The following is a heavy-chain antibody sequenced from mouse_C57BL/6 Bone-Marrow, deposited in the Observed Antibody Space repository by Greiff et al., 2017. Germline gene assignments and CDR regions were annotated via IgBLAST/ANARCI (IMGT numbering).Heavy chain of an antibody. CDR2: INPNYGTT. CDR3: ARKVLYYGYEGFAY. CDR1: GYSFTDYN. Sequence: VQLQQSGPELVKPGASVKISCKASGYSFTDYNMNWVKQSNGKSLEWIGVINPNYGTTSYNQKFKGKATLTVDQSSSTAYMQLNSLTSEDSAVYSWARKVLYYGYEGFAYWGQGTLVTVSA. V-gene: IGHV1-39*01. D-gene: IGHD2-2*01. J-gene: IGHJ3*01.